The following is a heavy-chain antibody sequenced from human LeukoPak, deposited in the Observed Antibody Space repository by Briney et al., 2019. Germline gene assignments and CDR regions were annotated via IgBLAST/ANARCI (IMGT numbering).Heavy chain of an antibody. V-gene: IGHV3-66*01. CDR3: ATGSLGDYYYGMDV. J-gene: IGHJ6*02. CDR1: GFTVRSNY. Sequence: GGSLRLSCAASGFTVRSNYMSCVRQAPGKGLEWVSVIHSGGTTFYADSVKGRITISRDDSKNTLYLQMNSLRAEDTAVYYCATGSLGDYYYGMDVWGQGTTVTVSS. D-gene: IGHD6-13*01. CDR2: IHSGGTT.